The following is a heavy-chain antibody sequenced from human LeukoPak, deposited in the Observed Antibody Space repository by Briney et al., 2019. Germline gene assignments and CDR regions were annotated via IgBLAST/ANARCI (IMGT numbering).Heavy chain of an antibody. J-gene: IGHJ6*03. CDR3: ASQAYYYYMDV. Sequence: PSETLSLTCAVYGGSFSGYYWSWIRQPPGKGLEWIGEINHSGSTNYNPSLKSRVTISVDTSKNQFSLKLTSVTAADTAVYYCASQAYYYYMDVWGKGTTVTISS. V-gene: IGHV4-34*01. CDR2: INHSGST. CDR1: GGSFSGYY.